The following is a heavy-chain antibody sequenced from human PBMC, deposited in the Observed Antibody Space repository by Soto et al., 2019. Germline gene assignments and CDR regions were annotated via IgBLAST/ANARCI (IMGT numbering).Heavy chain of an antibody. V-gene: IGHV1-3*05. CDR2: SNAGNGNT. CDR3: ARGYTFPVDS. D-gene: IGHD1-26*01. J-gene: IGHJ5*01. CDR1: GYTFTSYA. Sequence: QVQLVQSGAEEKKPGASVKVSCKASGYTFTSYAMHWVRQAPGQRLEWMGCSNAGNGNTKYSQKLQGRVTITRDTTTLTQYIDLSSLSDEDMDLYSCARGYTFPVDSWGQGTLVTVSS.